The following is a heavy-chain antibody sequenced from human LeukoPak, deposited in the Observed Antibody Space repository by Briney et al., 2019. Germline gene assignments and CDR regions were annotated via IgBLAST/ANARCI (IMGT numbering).Heavy chain of an antibody. CDR2: IYHSGST. CDR1: GGSISSSGYY. Sequence: SETLSLTCTVSGGSISSSGYYWGWIRQPPGKGLEWIGSIYHSGSTYYNPSLKSRVTISVDTSKNQFSLKLSSVTAADTAVYYCAGWDYFDYWGQGTLVTVSS. J-gene: IGHJ4*02. D-gene: IGHD1-26*01. V-gene: IGHV4-39*07. CDR3: AGWDYFDY.